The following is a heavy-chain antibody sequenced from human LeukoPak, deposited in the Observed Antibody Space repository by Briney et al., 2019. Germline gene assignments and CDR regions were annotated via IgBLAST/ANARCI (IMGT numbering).Heavy chain of an antibody. Sequence: GSSVTVSYMPSGGRFNQYALRGVRQAPGQGLEWMGRIIPILGIANYPQKFQGRVTITAGKSTSTAYMELSSLRSEDTAVYYCARPSQRDYYDVVAFDIWGQGTMVTVSS. D-gene: IGHD3-22*01. V-gene: IGHV1-69*04. CDR2: IIPILGIA. CDR1: GGRFNQYA. J-gene: IGHJ3*02. CDR3: ARPSQRDYYDVVAFDI.